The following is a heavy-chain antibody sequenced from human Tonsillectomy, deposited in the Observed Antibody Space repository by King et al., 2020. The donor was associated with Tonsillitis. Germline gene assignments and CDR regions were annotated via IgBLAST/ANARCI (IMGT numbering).Heavy chain of an antibody. Sequence: AQLVQSGAEVKKPGASVKVSCKASGYTFTGYYMHWVRQAPGQGLEWMGWINPNSGGTNYAQKFQGWVTMTRDTSISTAYMELSRLRSDDTAVYYCARDVSGSSWSGRGWYFDLWGRGTLVTVSS. CDR1: GYTFTGYY. V-gene: IGHV1-2*04. CDR3: ARDVSGSSWSGRGWYFDL. D-gene: IGHD6-13*01. CDR2: INPNSGGT. J-gene: IGHJ2*01.